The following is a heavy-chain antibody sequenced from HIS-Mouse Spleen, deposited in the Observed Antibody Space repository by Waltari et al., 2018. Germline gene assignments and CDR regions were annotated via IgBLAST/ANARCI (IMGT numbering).Heavy chain of an antibody. Sequence: QLQLQESGPGLVKPSETLSLTCTVSGGSISSSSYYWGWIGQPPGKGLEGIGSIYYRASTYSSPSPKRRVTISVDTSKNQSSRKLSSGTAADTAVYYCAREIPYSSSWYDWYFDLWGRGTLVTVSS. J-gene: IGHJ2*01. D-gene: IGHD6-13*01. CDR1: GGSISSSSYY. CDR3: AREIPYSSSWYDWYFDL. V-gene: IGHV4-39*07. CDR2: IYYRAST.